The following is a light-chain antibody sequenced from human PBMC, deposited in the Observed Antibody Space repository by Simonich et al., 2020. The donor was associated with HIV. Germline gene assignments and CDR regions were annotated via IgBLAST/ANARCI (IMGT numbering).Light chain of an antibody. J-gene: IGLJ3*02. CDR2: RNH. V-gene: IGLV1-44*01. CDR3: QSSDSSLSGSV. CDR1: NYNIGRNT. Sequence: QSVLTHPPSASGTPGQRVTISCSGSNYNIGRNTVNRYQQLPGTAPKLLIYRNHQRPSGVPDRFFGSQSGTAASLAISGLQSEDEADYYCQSSDSSLSGSVFGGGTKLTVL.